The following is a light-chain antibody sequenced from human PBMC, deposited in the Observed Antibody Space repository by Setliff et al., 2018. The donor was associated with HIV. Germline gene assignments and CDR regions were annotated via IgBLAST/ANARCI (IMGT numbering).Light chain of an antibody. Sequence: DTQMTQSPSTLSASVGDRVTITCRASQSISTWLAWYQQKPGKAPKLLIYMASSLESGVPSRFSGSGSGTEFTLTISSLQPDDFATYYCQQYNSYSQTFGQGTKVDIK. CDR3: QQYNSYSQT. CDR1: QSISTW. J-gene: IGKJ2*01. CDR2: MAS. V-gene: IGKV1-5*03.